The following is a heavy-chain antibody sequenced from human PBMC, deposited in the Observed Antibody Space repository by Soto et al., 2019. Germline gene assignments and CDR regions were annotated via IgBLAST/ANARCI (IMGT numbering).Heavy chain of an antibody. Sequence: EVQVVESGGGLVQPGGSLRLSCAASGFTFSLYNMNWVRQAPGKGLEWVAYVSSSSSIIYYADSVKGRFTISRDDAKNSLDLQMNSLGAEDTAGYFCSRDQKASWYTRYFDSWGLGTLVTVSS. J-gene: IGHJ4*02. V-gene: IGHV3-48*01. D-gene: IGHD6-13*01. CDR3: SRDQKASWYTRYFDS. CDR1: GFTFSLYN. CDR2: VSSSSSII.